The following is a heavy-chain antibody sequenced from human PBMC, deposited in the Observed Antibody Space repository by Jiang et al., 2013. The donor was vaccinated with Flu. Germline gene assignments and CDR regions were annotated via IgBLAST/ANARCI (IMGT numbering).Heavy chain of an antibody. CDR2: TYYRSKWYS. CDR3: VRSTSIAAFDY. V-gene: IGHV6-1*01. CDR1: GDSVSSNSAG. J-gene: IGHJ4*02. Sequence: QTLSLTCAISGDSVSSNSAGWNWIRQSPSRGLEWLGRTYYRSKWYSDYAVSVKSRITINPDTSKNQFSLQLNSVTPEDTAVYFCVRSTSIAAFDYWGQGTLVTVSA. D-gene: IGHD2-2*01.